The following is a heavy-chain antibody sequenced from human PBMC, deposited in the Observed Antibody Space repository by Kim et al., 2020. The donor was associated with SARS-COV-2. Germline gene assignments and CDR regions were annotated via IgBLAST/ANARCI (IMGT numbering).Heavy chain of an antibody. D-gene: IGHD3-16*01. Sequence: GGSLRLSCSASGFMFSSYTMRWVRQAPGKGLEYLSAINFNGGSTNYADSIQGRFTISRDNSKNMLYLQLRSLTAEDTAVYYCVRGAVGYFDYWGQGTLVT. CDR1: GFMFSSYT. CDR2: INFNGGST. CDR3: VRGAVGYFDY. V-gene: IGHV3-64D*09. J-gene: IGHJ4*02.